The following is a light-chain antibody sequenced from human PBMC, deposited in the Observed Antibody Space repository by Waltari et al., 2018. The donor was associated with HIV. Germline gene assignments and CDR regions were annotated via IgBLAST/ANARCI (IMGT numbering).Light chain of an antibody. CDR2: KDT. CDR1: ALARQS. V-gene: IGLV3-25*03. CDR3: QSADTGGTRV. J-gene: IGLJ1*01. Sequence: SFELTQPPSVSVSPVQPARLPCSGDALARQSVYWSQQKQGQAPVLVIYKDTERPSGIPERFSGSSSGTTVTVTINGVQAEDEADYYCQSADTGGTRVFGSGTKVTVL.